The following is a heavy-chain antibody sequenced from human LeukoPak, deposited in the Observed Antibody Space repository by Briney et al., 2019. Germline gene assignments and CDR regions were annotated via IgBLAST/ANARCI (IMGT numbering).Heavy chain of an antibody. CDR1: GGSISSSSYY. CDR2: IYYSGST. V-gene: IGHV4-39*01. D-gene: IGHD6-19*01. CDR3: ARLGAVAGSDY. J-gene: IGHJ4*02. Sequence: PSETLSLTCTVSGGSISSSSYYWGWIRQPPGKGLEWIGGIYYSGSTYYNPSLKSRVTISVDTSKNQFSLKLSSVTAADTAVYYCARLGAVAGSDYWGQGTLVTVSS.